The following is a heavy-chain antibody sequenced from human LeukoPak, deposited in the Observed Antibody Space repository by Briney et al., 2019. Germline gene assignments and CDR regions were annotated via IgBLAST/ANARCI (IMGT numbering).Heavy chain of an antibody. J-gene: IGHJ5*02. CDR1: GYSISSAYY. CDR2: IHYSVST. V-gene: IGHV4-38-2*02. CDR3: ARGLLQQTDSSFDP. Sequence: PSETLSLTCSVSGYSISSAYYWGWIRQPPGKGLEWIATIHYSVSTYYNPSLKSRVTISLDTSKNQFSLKLTSVTAADTAVYYCARGLLQQTDSSFDPWGQGTLVTVSS. D-gene: IGHD2-15*01.